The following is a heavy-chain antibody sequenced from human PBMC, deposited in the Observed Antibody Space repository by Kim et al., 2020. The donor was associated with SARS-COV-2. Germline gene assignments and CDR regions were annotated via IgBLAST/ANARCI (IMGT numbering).Heavy chain of an antibody. Sequence: SETLSLTCTVSGGSISSYYWSWIRQPPGKGLEWIGYIYYSGSTNYNPSLKSRVTISVDTSKNQFSLKRSSVTAADTAVYYCARDSGYSSSWTFDPWGQGT. CDR3: ARDSGYSSSWTFDP. CDR1: GGSISSYY. J-gene: IGHJ5*02. V-gene: IGHV4-59*01. CDR2: IYYSGST. D-gene: IGHD6-13*01.